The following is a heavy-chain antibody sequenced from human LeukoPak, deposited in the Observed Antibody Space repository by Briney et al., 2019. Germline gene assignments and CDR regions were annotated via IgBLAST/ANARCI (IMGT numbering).Heavy chain of an antibody. V-gene: IGHV3-7*01. D-gene: IGHD6-13*01. CDR2: IKQGGSGK. CDR1: GFTVSKYW. J-gene: IGHJ4*02. CDR3: ARDRRSSAGSDF. Sequence: GGSLRLSCAPSGFTVSKYWMSWVRQAPGEGLEWVANIKQGGSGKYYLDSVKGRFSISRDNAKNSLFLRMDSLRADDTAVYYCARDRRSSAGSDFCRQGARVTVSS.